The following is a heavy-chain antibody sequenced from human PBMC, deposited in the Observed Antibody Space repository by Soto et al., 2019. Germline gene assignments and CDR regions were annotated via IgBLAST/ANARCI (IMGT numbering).Heavy chain of an antibody. CDR2: IYYTGGT. CDR1: GVTIRGYY. V-gene: IGHV4-59*01. J-gene: IGHJ5*02. Sequence: SETQSLTCNVSGVTIRGYYWNWIRQPPRKTLEWIGSIYYTGGTNYNPSLKSRVTISVDTSKNHFSLKFNSLTDADTAVYYCASGTLSTIAAPVTWCQGTLVTVSS. D-gene: IGHD6-13*01. CDR3: ASGTLSTIAAPVT.